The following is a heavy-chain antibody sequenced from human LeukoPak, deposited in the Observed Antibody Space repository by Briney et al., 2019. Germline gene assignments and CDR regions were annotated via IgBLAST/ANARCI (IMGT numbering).Heavy chain of an antibody. CDR3: AKDPDYSSSWYYYFDY. D-gene: IGHD6-13*01. V-gene: IGHV3-33*06. CDR2: IWYDGSNK. CDR1: GFTFSSYG. J-gene: IGHJ4*02. Sequence: PGRSLRLSCAASGFTFSSYGMHWVRQAPGKGLEWVAVIWYDGSNKYYADSVKGRFTISRDNSKNTLYLQMNSLRAEDTAVYYWAKDPDYSSSWYYYFDYWGKGPLVTVSS.